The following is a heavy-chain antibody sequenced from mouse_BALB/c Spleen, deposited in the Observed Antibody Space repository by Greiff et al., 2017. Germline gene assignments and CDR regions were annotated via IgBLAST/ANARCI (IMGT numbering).Heavy chain of an antibody. CDR3: ALYGNYGAY. Sequence: EVQVVESGGGLVQPGGSRKLSCAASGFTFSSFGMHWVRQAPEKGLEWVAYISSGSSTIYYADTVKGRFTISRDNPKNTLFLQMTSLRSEDTAMYYCALYGNYGAYWGQGTLVTVSA. CDR2: ISSGSSTI. J-gene: IGHJ3*01. CDR1: GFTFSSFG. V-gene: IGHV5-17*02. D-gene: IGHD2-1*01.